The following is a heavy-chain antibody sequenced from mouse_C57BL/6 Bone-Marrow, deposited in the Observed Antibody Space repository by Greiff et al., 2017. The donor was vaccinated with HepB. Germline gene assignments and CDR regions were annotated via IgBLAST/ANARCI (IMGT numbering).Heavy chain of an antibody. J-gene: IGHJ2*01. D-gene: IGHD3-2*02. CDR2: INPNNGGT. CDR1: GYTFTDYN. CDR3: ARWDSSGTYYFDY. V-gene: IGHV1-18*01. Sequence: VQLQQSGPELVKPGASVKIPCKASGYTFTDYNMDWVKQSHGKSLEWIGDINPNNGGTIYNQKFKGKATLTVDKSSSTAYMELRSLTSEDTAVYYCARWDSSGTYYFDYWGQGTTLTVSS.